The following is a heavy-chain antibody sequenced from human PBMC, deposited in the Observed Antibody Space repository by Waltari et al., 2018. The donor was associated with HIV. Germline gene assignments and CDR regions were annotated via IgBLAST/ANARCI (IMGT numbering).Heavy chain of an antibody. CDR3: ARVGDRTYAMDV. CDR1: GFSFRDYS. V-gene: IGHV3-48*04. Sequence: EVQLVESGGGLIQPGGSLRLSCAAPGFSFRDYSMNWVRQAPGKGLEWLSYISSGSSNIYYADSVKGRFTISRDNAKTSLYLQMNSLRAEDTAVYYCARVGDRTYAMDVWGQGTTVTVSS. J-gene: IGHJ6*02. D-gene: IGHD2-21*02. CDR2: ISSGSSNI.